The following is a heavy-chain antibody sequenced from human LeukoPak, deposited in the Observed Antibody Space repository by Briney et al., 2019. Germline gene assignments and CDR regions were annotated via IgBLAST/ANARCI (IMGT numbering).Heavy chain of an antibody. D-gene: IGHD3-10*01. CDR2: ISYDGSNK. Sequence: GRSLRLSCAASGFTFSSYGMHWVRQAPGKGLEWVAVISYDGSNKYYADSVKGRFTISRDNSKNTLYLQMNSLRAEDTSVYYCATAGLGSGSYSIDYWGQGTLVTVSS. V-gene: IGHV3-30*03. CDR3: ATAGLGSGSYSIDY. J-gene: IGHJ4*02. CDR1: GFTFSSYG.